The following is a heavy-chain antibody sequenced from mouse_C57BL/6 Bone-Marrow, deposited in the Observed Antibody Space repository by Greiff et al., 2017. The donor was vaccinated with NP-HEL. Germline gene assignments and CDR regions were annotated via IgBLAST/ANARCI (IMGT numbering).Heavy chain of an antibody. CDR1: GFTFSSYG. Sequence: EVQLVESGGDLVKPGGSLKLSCAASGFTFSSYGMSWVRQTPDKRLEWVATISSGGSYTYYPDSVKGRFPISRDKAKNTLYLQMSSMKSEDTAMYYCARHYYSNYFDYWGQGTTLTVSS. J-gene: IGHJ2*01. CDR3: ARHYYSNYFDY. V-gene: IGHV5-6*01. CDR2: ISSGGSYT. D-gene: IGHD2-5*01.